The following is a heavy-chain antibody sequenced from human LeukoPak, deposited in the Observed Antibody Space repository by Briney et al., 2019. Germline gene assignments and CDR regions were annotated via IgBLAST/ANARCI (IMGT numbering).Heavy chain of an antibody. D-gene: IGHD5-24*01. V-gene: IGHV3-21*01. CDR3: ASVSVEMATIR. CDR2: ISSSSSYI. Sequence: PGGSLRLSCAASGFTFSSFSMNWVRQAPGKGLEWVSSISSSSSYIYYADSVKGRFTISRDNAKNSLYLQMNSLRAEDTAVYYCASVSVEMATIRWGQGTLGTVSS. J-gene: IGHJ4*02. CDR1: GFTFSSFS.